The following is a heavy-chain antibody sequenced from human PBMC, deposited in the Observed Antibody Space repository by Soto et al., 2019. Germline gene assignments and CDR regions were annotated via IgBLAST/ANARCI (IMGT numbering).Heavy chain of an antibody. CDR3: ARRAPSPKLAEPAAKNLGGMDA. CDR2: ISSTGGYI. Sequence: EVQLVESGGGLVKPGGALRLSCTASGFSFSDYTMNWVRQAPGKGLEWVSSISSTGGYIHYADSLKGRLTLSRDIANNSRFLEMNSLRAEDTAVYYCARRAPSPKLAEPAAKNLGGMDAWGQGTTVTVSS. D-gene: IGHD2-2*01. J-gene: IGHJ6*01. CDR1: GFSFSDYT. V-gene: IGHV3-21*01.